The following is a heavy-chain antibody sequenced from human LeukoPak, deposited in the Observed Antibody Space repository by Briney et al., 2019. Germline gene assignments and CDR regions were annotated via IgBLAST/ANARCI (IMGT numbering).Heavy chain of an antibody. V-gene: IGHV4-59*01. CDR2: IYCSGST. CDR1: GGSISSYY. CDR3: ARVPRSYYYYYYMDV. J-gene: IGHJ6*03. Sequence: SETLSLTCTVSGGSISSYYWSWIRQPPGKGLEWIGYIYCSGSTNYNPSLKSRVTISVDTSKNQFSLKLSSVTAADTAVYYCARVPRSYYYYYYMDVWGKGTTVTVSS.